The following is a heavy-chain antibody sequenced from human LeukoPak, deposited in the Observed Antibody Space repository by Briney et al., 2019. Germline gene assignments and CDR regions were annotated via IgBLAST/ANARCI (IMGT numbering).Heavy chain of an antibody. V-gene: IGHV4-61*02. CDR3: AKGRYSSFLY. J-gene: IGHJ4*02. CDR1: GGSISNLNYY. D-gene: IGHD6-13*01. Sequence: SETLSLTCTVSGGSISNLNYYWSWIRQPAGKGLEWIGRIYASGSTNYNPSLKSRVTISGDTSKSQFSLNLNSVTAADTAVYYCAKGRYSSFLYWGQGILVTVSS. CDR2: IYASGST.